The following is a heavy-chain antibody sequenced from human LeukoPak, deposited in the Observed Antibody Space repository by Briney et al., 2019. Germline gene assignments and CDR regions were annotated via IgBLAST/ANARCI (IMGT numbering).Heavy chain of an antibody. V-gene: IGHV3-21*01. CDR3: ARDGGWGDYGDYYAFDI. D-gene: IGHD4-17*01. J-gene: IGHJ3*02. CDR2: ITSSSSYI. CDR1: GFTFRSYP. Sequence: GGSLRLSCAASGFTFRSYPMNWVRQAAGKGPEGVSSITSSSSYIYYADSVKGRITISSDNARNTLYLQMTSLRAEDTAVYYCARDGGWGDYGDYYAFDIWGQGTMVTVSS.